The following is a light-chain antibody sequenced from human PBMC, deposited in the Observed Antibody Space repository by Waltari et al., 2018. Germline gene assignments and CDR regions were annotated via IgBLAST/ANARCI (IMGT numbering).Light chain of an antibody. CDR2: DVT. CDR3: CSYAGTYTVIL. CDR1: GSDVGRYHF. J-gene: IGLJ2*01. V-gene: IGLV2-11*01. Sequence: QSALTQPRSVSGPLGLSVTLSRTGAGSDVGRYHFVSWYQQLPGKAPKLMIYDVTTRPSGVPDRFSGSKSGNTASLTISGLQADDEADYYCCSYAGTYTVILFGGGTRLTVL.